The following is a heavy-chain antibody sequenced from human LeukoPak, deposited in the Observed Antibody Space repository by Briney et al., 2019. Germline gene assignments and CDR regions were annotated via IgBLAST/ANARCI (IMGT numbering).Heavy chain of an antibody. J-gene: IGHJ5*01. D-gene: IGHD2-8*01. CDR2: IHYSGSS. Sequence: SETLSLTCSVSGDSISNFYWNWIRQPPGKRLEWIGNIHYSGSSNYNPSLQSRVTMSIDTSRNQLFLKLTSVTAADTAVYYCALAPNSNWFDFWGQGTLVAVSS. CDR1: GDSISNFY. V-gene: IGHV4-59*08. CDR3: ALAPNSNWFDF.